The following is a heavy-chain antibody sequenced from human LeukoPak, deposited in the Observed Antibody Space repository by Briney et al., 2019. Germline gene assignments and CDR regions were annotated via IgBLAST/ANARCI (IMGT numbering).Heavy chain of an antibody. D-gene: IGHD1-26*01. J-gene: IGHJ6*03. V-gene: IGHV3-7*01. CDR2: INHDGSER. Sequence: GGSLRLSCTDSGFTFSNYWMTWVRQAPGKGLEWVANINHDGSERYYVDSVKGRFTISRDNAKNSLYPQMNSLRAEDTAVYYCARDSNSGSYYWSYYYYMDVWGKGTTVTVSS. CDR1: GFTFSNYW. CDR3: ARDSNSGSYYWSYYYYMDV.